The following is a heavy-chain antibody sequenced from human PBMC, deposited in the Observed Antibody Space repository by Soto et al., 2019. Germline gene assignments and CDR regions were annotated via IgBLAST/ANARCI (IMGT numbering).Heavy chain of an antibody. V-gene: IGHV3-23*01. J-gene: IGHJ4*02. CDR1: GFTFSSYG. CDR3: AKLRDFVVLPAGILDY. D-gene: IGHD2-8*01. CDR2: ISGGGDTT. Sequence: EVQLLESGGGLVQPGGSLRLTCAASGFTFSSYGISWIRLSPGKGLEWVSVISGGGDTTYYTPSVKGRFTISRDDFRNTLYLQMNSLRTEDTAIYYCAKLRDFVVLPAGILDYWGPGTLGTVSS.